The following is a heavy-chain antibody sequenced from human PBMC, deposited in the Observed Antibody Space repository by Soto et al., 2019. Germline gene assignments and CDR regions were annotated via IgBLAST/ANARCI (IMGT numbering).Heavy chain of an antibody. CDR3: ARLPSRHLVDY. J-gene: IGHJ4*02. CDR2: MFYGVST. D-gene: IGHD3-3*02. V-gene: IGHV4-39*01. CDR1: AGSSNSSGYY. Sequence: LSLTCTVSAGSSNSSGYYGGWIRQPPGKGLEWIGSMFYGVSTYYNPSLKSRVTVSVDTSKNQFSLNLRSVTAADTAVYYCARLPSRHLVDYWGQGTLVT.